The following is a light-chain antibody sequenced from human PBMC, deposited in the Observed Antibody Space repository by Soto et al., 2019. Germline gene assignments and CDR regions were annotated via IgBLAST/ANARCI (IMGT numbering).Light chain of an antibody. J-gene: IGKJ4*01. CDR1: QSVSSN. CDR2: GAS. CDR3: QQYNNWPLT. V-gene: IGKV3-15*01. Sequence: EIVMTQSPATLSVSPGERATLSCRASQSVSSNLAWYQQQPGQAPRLLIYGASTRATGFPARFSGSGSGTEFTLTISSLQSEDFVVYYCQQYNNWPLTFGGGTKVEIK.